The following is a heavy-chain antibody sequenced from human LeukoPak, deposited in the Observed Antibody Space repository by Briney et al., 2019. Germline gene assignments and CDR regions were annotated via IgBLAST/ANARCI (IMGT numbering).Heavy chain of an antibody. CDR1: GGSISSSSSY. J-gene: IGHJ3*02. D-gene: IGHD3-22*01. CDR2: IYNSGTT. Sequence: SETLSLTCTVSGGSISSSSSYWGWIRQHPGKGLEWIGYIYNSGTTFYNPSLKSRVTVSVDTSKNRFSLRLSSVTAADTAVYFCAGSQDSSGYYNHDAFDTWGQGTVVIVSS. CDR3: AGSQDSSGYYNHDAFDT. V-gene: IGHV4-31*03.